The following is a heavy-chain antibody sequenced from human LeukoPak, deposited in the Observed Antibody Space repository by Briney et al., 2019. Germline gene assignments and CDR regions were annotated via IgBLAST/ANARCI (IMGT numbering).Heavy chain of an antibody. J-gene: IGHJ4*02. V-gene: IGHV3-21*04. CDR1: GFTFSSYS. D-gene: IGHD2/OR15-2a*01. CDR2: ISSSSSYI. Sequence: GGSLRLSCAASGFTFSSYSMNWVRQAPGKGLEWVSSISSSSSYIYYADSVKGRFTISRDNSKNTLYLQMNSLRAEDTAVYYCAKDSSFSVVPYYFDYWGQGTLVTVSS. CDR3: AKDSSFSVVPYYFDY.